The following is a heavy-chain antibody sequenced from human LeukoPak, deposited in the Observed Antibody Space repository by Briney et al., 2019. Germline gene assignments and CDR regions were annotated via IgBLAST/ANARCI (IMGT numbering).Heavy chain of an antibody. CDR3: ARGGDWLFDY. Sequence: SETLSLTCTVSGGSIRSSYYYWGWIRQPPGKGLEWIGSIYDSGSTYYNPSLKSRVTISVDTSKNQFSLKLNSVTAADTAVYYCARGGDWLFDYWGQGILVTVSS. V-gene: IGHV4-39*01. CDR2: IYDSGST. CDR1: GGSIRSSYYY. D-gene: IGHD2-21*02. J-gene: IGHJ4*02.